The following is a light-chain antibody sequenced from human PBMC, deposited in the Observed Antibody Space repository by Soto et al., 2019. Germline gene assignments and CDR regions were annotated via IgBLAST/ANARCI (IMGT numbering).Light chain of an antibody. CDR3: CSYAGTYSYV. Sequence: QSVLTQPRSVSGSPGQSVTISCTGTSSDVGAYNYVSWYQQHPGKAPKFMIYDVSKRPSRVPDRFSGYKSGNTASLTISGLQAEDEADYYCCSYAGTYSYVFGTGTKLTVL. V-gene: IGLV2-11*01. CDR1: SSDVGAYNY. CDR2: DVS. J-gene: IGLJ1*01.